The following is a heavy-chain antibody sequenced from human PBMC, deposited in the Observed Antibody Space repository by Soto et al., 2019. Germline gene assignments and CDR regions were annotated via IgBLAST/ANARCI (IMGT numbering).Heavy chain of an antibody. CDR2: INPSGGST. V-gene: IGHV1-46*01. D-gene: IGHD4-4*01. CDR3: ARDPVKSYSKYGWFDP. Sequence: ASVKVSCKASGYTFTSYYMHWVRQAPGQGLEWMGIINPSGGSTSYAQKFQGRVTMTRDTSTSTVYMELSSLRSEDTAVYYCARDPVKSYSKYGWFDPWGQGTLVTVSS. CDR1: GYTFTSYY. J-gene: IGHJ5*02.